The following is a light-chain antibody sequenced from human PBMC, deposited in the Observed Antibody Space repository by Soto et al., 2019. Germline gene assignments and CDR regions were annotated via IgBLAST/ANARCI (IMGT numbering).Light chain of an antibody. J-gene: IGKJ1*01. CDR1: QSVSNSH. V-gene: IGKV3-20*01. Sequence: EVVLAQSPGALSLSPGDRATLFCRASQSVSNSHLAWYQQKPGLAPRLLIYGASSRATGTPGRFSGRGSGTDFTLTISRLEPEDFAVYYCQQYGRSLWTFGQGTKVEIK. CDR3: QQYGRSLWT. CDR2: GAS.